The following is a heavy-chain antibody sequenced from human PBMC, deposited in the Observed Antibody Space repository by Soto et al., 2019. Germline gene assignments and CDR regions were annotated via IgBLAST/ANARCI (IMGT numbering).Heavy chain of an antibody. CDR2: IYWDDDK. Sequence: QITLKESGPTLVKPTQTLTLTCTFSGFSLSTSGVGVGWIRQPPGKALEWLALIYWDDDKRYSPSLKSRLTITQDTSKNQVVLTMTNMDPVDTATYYCAHTPYYYGSGGYRFDYWGQGTLVTVSS. CDR3: AHTPYYYGSGGYRFDY. D-gene: IGHD3-10*01. J-gene: IGHJ4*02. V-gene: IGHV2-5*02. CDR1: GFSLSTSGVG.